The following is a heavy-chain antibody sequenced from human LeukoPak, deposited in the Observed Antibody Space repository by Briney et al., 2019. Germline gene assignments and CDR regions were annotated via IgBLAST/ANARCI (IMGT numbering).Heavy chain of an antibody. CDR1: GFTFSSYA. V-gene: IGHV3-30-3*01. CDR3: ARDILRYCSGGSCYSGY. D-gene: IGHD2-15*01. J-gene: IGHJ4*02. Sequence: GGSLRLSCAASGFTFSSYAMHWVRQAPGKGLEWVAVISYDGSNKYYADSVKGRFTISRDNSKNTLYLQMNSLRAEDTAVYYCARDILRYCSGGSCYSGYWGQGTLVTVSS. CDR2: ISYDGSNK.